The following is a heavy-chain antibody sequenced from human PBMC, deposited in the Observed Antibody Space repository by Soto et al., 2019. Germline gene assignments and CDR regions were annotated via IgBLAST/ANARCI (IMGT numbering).Heavy chain of an antibody. D-gene: IGHD6-13*01. Sequence: PSETLSLTCTVSGGSISSYYWSWIRQPPGKGLEWIGYIYYSGSTNYNPSLKSRVTISVDTSKNQFSLKLSSVTAADTAVYYCAKIPHSSSWYLDAFDIWGQGTMVTVSS. CDR2: IYYSGST. V-gene: IGHV4-59*01. J-gene: IGHJ3*02. CDR1: GGSISSYY. CDR3: AKIPHSSSWYLDAFDI.